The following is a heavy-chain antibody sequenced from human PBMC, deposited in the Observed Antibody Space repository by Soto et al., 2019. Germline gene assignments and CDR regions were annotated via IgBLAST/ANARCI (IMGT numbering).Heavy chain of an antibody. Sequence: QVQLVQSGAEVKKPGSSVKVSCKASGGTFSSYTISWVRQAPGQGLEWMGRIIPILGIANYAQKFQGRVTITADKSTSTAYMELSRLRSEDTAVYYCGGVATTHYNWFDPWGQGTLVTVSS. CDR2: IIPILGIA. CDR3: GGVATTHYNWFDP. J-gene: IGHJ5*02. CDR1: GGTFSSYT. D-gene: IGHD5-12*01. V-gene: IGHV1-69*02.